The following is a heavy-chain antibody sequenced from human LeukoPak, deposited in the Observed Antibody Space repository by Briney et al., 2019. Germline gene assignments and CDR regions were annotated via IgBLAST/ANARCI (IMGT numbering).Heavy chain of an antibody. D-gene: IGHD1-26*01. V-gene: IGHV1-46*01. Sequence: ASVKVACKASGYTFTSYYMHWVRQAPGQGLEWMGLINPSGSSTSYAQEFQGRLSLTRDMSTSTDYMELSSLRSEDTAVYYCARDNSVGDTAWWFDPWGQGTLVTVSS. J-gene: IGHJ5*02. CDR1: GYTFTSYY. CDR3: ARDNSVGDTAWWFDP. CDR2: INPSGSST.